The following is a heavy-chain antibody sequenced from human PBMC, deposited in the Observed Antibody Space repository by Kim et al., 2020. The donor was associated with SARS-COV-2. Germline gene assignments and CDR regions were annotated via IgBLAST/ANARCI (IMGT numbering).Heavy chain of an antibody. J-gene: IGHJ6*04. CDR2: GSGK. V-gene: IGHV3-7*01. D-gene: IGHD3-16*01. Sequence: GSGKYKVETVKGRVTISRDNAKNSLWLQMNSLRAADTAVYYCARGITGDVWGKGTTVTVSS. CDR3: ARGITGDV.